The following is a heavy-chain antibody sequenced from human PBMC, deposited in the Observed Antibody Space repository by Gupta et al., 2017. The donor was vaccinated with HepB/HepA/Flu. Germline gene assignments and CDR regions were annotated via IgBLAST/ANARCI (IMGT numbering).Heavy chain of an antibody. CDR2: ISADGTHK. CDR1: EFTFSYYD. V-gene: IGHV3-30-3*01. D-gene: IGHD1-1*01. Sequence: QVQLVESGGGVVQPGRSLRLSCAASEFTFSYYDMHWVRQAPGKGLEWVAFISADGTHKFYADSVKGRFTISRENSQNMLFLDVNSLRAEDTAVYYCAKEGNEGPERAFDMWGQGTMVIVSS. J-gene: IGHJ3*02. CDR3: AKEGNEGPERAFDM.